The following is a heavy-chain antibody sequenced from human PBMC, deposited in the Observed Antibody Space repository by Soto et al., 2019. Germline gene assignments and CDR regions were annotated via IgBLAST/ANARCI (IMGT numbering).Heavy chain of an antibody. CDR3: ARGDGDEQLVYYDCGMDV. J-gene: IGHJ6*02. CDR1: GGSISSYY. D-gene: IGHD6-6*01. CDR2: IYYSGST. V-gene: IGHV4-59*01. Sequence: QVQLQESGPGLVKPSETLSLTCTVSGGSISSYYWSWIRQPPGTGLEWIGYIYYSGSTNYNPSLKSRVTISVDTSQHQFALKLSSVTAADTAVYYCARGDGDEQLVYYDCGMDVWGQGTTVTVSS.